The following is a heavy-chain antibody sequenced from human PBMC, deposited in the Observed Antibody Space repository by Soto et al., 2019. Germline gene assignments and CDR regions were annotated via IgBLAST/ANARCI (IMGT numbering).Heavy chain of an antibody. J-gene: IGHJ4*02. V-gene: IGHV3-23*01. Sequence: EVQLLASGGGLVQPGGSLRLSCAASGFTFSNYAMNWVRQAPGKGLEWVSTVSDSGGITYYADSVKGRFTISRDNSKNTLSLLLDSLRAGDTAGYYCAITDSHTLGSRIEYWGQGTLVTVSS. CDR2: VSDSGGIT. D-gene: IGHD3-10*01. CDR3: AITDSHTLGSRIEY. CDR1: GFTFSNYA.